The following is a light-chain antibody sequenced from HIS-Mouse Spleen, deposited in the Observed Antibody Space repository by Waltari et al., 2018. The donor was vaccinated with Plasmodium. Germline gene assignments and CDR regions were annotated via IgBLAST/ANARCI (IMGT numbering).Light chain of an antibody. Sequence: QSALTQPASVSGSPGQSITISCTGTRSYVGSYTLVSWYQQHPGKAPQLMIYEGSKRPSGVSNRFSGSKSGNTASLTISGLQAEDEADYYCCSYAGSSTYVFGTGTKVTVL. CDR3: CSYAGSSTYV. V-gene: IGLV2-23*01. J-gene: IGLJ1*01. CDR2: EGS. CDR1: RSYVGSYTL.